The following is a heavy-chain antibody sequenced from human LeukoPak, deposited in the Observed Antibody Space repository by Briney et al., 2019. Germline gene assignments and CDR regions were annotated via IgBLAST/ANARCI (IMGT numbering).Heavy chain of an antibody. D-gene: IGHD2-2*01. Sequence: GEPVQISCQGSGYSFTSYWIGWVRQMPRKGLEWMGIIFPGDSDTRYSPSFQGQVTISADKSISTAYLQWSSLKASDTAMYYCARQGSTSSTFDYWGRGTLVTVSS. CDR2: IFPGDSDT. CDR1: GYSFTSYW. V-gene: IGHV5-51*01. J-gene: IGHJ4*02. CDR3: ARQGSTSSTFDY.